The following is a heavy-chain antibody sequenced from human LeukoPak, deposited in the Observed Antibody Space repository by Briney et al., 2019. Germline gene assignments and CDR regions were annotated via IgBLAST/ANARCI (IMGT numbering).Heavy chain of an antibody. J-gene: IGHJ4*02. V-gene: IGHV3-21*01. CDR1: GFTFSSYS. D-gene: IGHD3-22*01. CDR3: ARDLYYDSSGYLGY. Sequence: PGGSLRLSCAASGFTFSSYSMNWVRQAPGKGLEWVSSISSSSLYIYYADSVKGRFTISRDNAKNSLYLQMNSLRAEDTAVYYCARDLYYDSSGYLGYWGQGTLVTVSS. CDR2: ISSSSLYI.